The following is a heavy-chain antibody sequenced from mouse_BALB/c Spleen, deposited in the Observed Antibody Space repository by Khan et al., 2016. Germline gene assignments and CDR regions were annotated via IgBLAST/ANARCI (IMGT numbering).Heavy chain of an antibody. Sequence: EVELVESGGGLVKPGGSLKLSCAASGFTFSSYAMSWVRQTPEKRLEWVASISSGGSPFYPDILKGRFTISRDNARNILYLQMSSLRSEDTAMYYCTTNVYYFDCWGHGTTLTVSS. V-gene: IGHV5-6-5*01. J-gene: IGHJ2*01. CDR3: TTNVYYFDC. CDR2: ISSGGSP. CDR1: GFTFSSYA.